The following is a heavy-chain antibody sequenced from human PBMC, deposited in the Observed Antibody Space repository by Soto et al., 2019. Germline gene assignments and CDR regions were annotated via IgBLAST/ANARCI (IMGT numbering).Heavy chain of an antibody. J-gene: IGHJ4*02. V-gene: IGHV4-4*02. CDR2: IYHSGST. Sequence: PSETLSLTXAVSGGSISSSNWWSWVRQPPGKGLEWIGEIYHSGSTNYNPSLKSRVTISVDKSKNQFSLKLSSVTAADTAVYYCASRSSGWTSFDYWGQGTLVTVSS. CDR3: ASRSSGWTSFDY. CDR1: GGSISSSNW. D-gene: IGHD6-19*01.